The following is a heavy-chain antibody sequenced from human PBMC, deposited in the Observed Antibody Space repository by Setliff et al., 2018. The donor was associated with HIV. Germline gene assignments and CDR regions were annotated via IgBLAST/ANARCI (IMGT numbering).Heavy chain of an antibody. CDR1: GDSINTHY. CDR3: ARGDGYRSNDAYYDTGMDV. D-gene: IGHD5-12*01. CDR2: ISHSGNT. J-gene: IGHJ6*02. Sequence: PSETLSLTCTVSGDSINTHYWSWIRQPPGKGLEWIGCISHSGNTNFNPSLNSRVTISLDTSKNQFSLELTSVTAADTAVYFCARGDGYRSNDAYYDTGMDVWGQGITVTVSS. V-gene: IGHV4-59*11.